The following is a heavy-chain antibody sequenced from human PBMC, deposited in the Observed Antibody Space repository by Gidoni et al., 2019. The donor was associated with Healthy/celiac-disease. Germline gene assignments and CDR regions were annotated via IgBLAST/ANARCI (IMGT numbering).Heavy chain of an antibody. CDR1: GFTFSSSA. Sequence: QVPLVESGGGVVQPGRSLRLSCAASGFTFSSSAMHWVRQAPGKGLEWVAVISYDGSNKYYADSVKGRYTISRDNSKNTLYLQMNSLRAEDTAVYYCARADYYGSGSYYRWFDPWGQGTLVTVSS. D-gene: IGHD3-10*01. CDR2: ISYDGSNK. CDR3: ARADYYGSGSYYRWFDP. V-gene: IGHV3-30-3*01. J-gene: IGHJ5*02.